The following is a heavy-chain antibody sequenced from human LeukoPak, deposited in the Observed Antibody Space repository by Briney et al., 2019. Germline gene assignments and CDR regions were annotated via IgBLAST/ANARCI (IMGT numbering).Heavy chain of an antibody. J-gene: IGHJ4*02. CDR1: GYTFTGYY. Sequence: ASVKVSCKASGYTFTGYYMHWVRQAPGQGLEWMGRINPSSGDTNYAQNFQGRVTMTRDTSISTAYMELSRLRSDDTAVYYCATTSGYFYYWGQGTLVTVSS. CDR2: INPSSGDT. D-gene: IGHD1-26*01. V-gene: IGHV1-2*06. CDR3: ATTSGYFYY.